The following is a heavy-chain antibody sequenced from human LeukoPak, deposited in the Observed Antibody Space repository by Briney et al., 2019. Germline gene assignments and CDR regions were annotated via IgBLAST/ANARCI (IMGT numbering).Heavy chain of an antibody. Sequence: SVKVSYKASGGTFSSYAISWVRQAPGQGLEWMGGIIPIFGTANYAQKFQGRVTITADKSTSTAYMELSSLRSEDTAVYYCAREGTHAAGIFDYWGQGTLVTVSS. CDR1: GGTFSSYA. V-gene: IGHV1-69*06. CDR2: IIPIFGTA. D-gene: IGHD6-13*01. J-gene: IGHJ4*01. CDR3: AREGTHAAGIFDY.